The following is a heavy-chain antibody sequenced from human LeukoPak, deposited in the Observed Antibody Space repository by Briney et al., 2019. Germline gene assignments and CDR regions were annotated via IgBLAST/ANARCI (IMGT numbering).Heavy chain of an antibody. V-gene: IGHV5-51*01. J-gene: IGHJ4*02. D-gene: IGHD1-26*01. CDR1: GYSFTSYW. CDR3: ARHSQGALFDY. Sequence: GESLQISCQGSGYSFTSYWIGWVRQMPGKGLEWMGIIYPGDSDTRYSPSFQGPVTISADKSISTAYLQWSSLKASDTAMYYCARHSQGALFDYWGQGTLVTVSS. CDR2: IYPGDSDT.